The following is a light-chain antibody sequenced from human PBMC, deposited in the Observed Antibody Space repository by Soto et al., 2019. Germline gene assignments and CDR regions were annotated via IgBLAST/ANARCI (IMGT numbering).Light chain of an antibody. J-gene: IGLJ1*01. V-gene: IGLV1-40*01. Sequence: QSVLTQPPSVSGAPGQRVTISCTGSSSNIGAGYDVHWYQQRPGTAPKLLIFGNINRPSGVPDRFSGSKSGTSASLAITGLQAEDEGDYYCATWDDSLNAYVFGPGTKVTVL. CDR3: ATWDDSLNAYV. CDR2: GNI. CDR1: SSNIGAGYD.